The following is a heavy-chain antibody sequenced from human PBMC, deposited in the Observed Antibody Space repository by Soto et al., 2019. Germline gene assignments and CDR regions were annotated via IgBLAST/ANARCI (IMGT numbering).Heavy chain of an antibody. CDR3: ARDRPLANYGPGSSNWFEP. V-gene: IGHV1-18*01. CDR1: GYTFTSYG. J-gene: IGHJ5*02. Sequence: GASVKVSCKASGYTFTSYGISWVRQAPGQWLEWMGWISAYNGNTNYAQKLQGRGTMTTDTSTSTAYTELRSLRSDDTAVYYCARDRPLANYGPGSSNWFEPWGQGTLVTVSS. CDR2: ISAYNGNT. D-gene: IGHD3-10*01.